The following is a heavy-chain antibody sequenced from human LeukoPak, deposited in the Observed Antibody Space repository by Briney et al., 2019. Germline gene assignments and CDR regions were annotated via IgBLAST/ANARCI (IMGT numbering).Heavy chain of an antibody. V-gene: IGHV3-11*01. CDR2: LSNSGSSI. Sequence: GGSLRLSCAASGISFSGYFMRWIRQAPGKGLEWVAYLSNSGSSIYYADSVEGRFTISRDNANNALFLQMNSLRVEDTALYYCTREPNDYGDYGRHYWGQGTLVTVSS. CDR3: TREPNDYGDYGRHY. D-gene: IGHD4-17*01. CDR1: GISFSGYF. J-gene: IGHJ4*02.